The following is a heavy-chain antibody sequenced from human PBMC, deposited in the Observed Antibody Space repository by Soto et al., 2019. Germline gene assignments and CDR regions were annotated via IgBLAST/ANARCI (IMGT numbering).Heavy chain of an antibody. Sequence: GGSLRLSCAASGFTVSSNYMSWVRQAPGKGLEWVSVIYSGGSTYYADSVKGRFTISRHNSKNTLYLQMNSLRAEDTAVYYCASSPLGDTVDFWSGQSYYYYMDVWGKGTTVTVSS. J-gene: IGHJ6*03. CDR2: IYSGGST. D-gene: IGHD3-3*01. CDR3: ASSPLGDTVDFWSGQSYYYYMDV. V-gene: IGHV3-53*04. CDR1: GFTVSSNY.